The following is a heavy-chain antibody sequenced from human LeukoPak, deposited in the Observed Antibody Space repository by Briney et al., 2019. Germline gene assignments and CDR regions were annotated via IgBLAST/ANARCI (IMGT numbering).Heavy chain of an antibody. CDR1: GFTFSSYG. Sequence: GGSLRLSCAASGFTFSSYGMHWVRQAPGKGLEWVAVIWYDGSNKYYADSVKGRFTISRDNSKNTLYLQMNSLRAEDTAVYYCARGPQWLVSYYFDYWGQGTLVTVSS. J-gene: IGHJ4*02. V-gene: IGHV3-33*01. CDR2: IWYDGSNK. CDR3: ARGPQWLVSYYFDY. D-gene: IGHD6-19*01.